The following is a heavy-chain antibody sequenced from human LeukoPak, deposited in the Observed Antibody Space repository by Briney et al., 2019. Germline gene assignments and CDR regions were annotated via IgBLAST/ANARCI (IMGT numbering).Heavy chain of an antibody. V-gene: IGHV1-46*01. CDR2: IKPGGGDT. CDR1: GYTFTTYY. J-gene: IGHJ5*02. D-gene: IGHD2-15*01. Sequence: ASVKVSCKASGYTFTTYYMHWVRHAPGHGLEWIGLIKPGGGDTIYAQKFQGRVTMTRDTSTSTVYMELSSLRSEDTAVYYCARPRVAATPVGWFDPWGQGTLVTVSS. CDR3: ARPRVAATPVGWFDP.